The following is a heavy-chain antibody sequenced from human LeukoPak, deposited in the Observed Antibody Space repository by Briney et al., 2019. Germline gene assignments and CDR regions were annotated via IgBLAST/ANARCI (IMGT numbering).Heavy chain of an antibody. V-gene: IGHV1-69*05. J-gene: IGHJ4*02. Sequence: GASVKVSCKASGGTFSSYAIRWVRQAPGQGLGWMGRIIPIFGTANYAQKFQGRVMINIDEYTSTAYMELSSLRSEDTAVYYCASAAVAGTEYFDYWGQGTLVTVSS. CDR2: IIPIFGTA. D-gene: IGHD6-19*01. CDR3: ASAAVAGTEYFDY. CDR1: GGTFSSYA.